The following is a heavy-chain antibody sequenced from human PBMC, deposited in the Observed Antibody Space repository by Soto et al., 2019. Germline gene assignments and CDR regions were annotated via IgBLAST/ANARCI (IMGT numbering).Heavy chain of an antibody. CDR2: IYHSGST. V-gene: IGHV4-30-2*01. CDR3: ASYGDYPYYFDY. J-gene: IGHJ4*02. Sequence: PSETLSLTCAVSGGSISSGGYSWSWIRQPPGKGLECIGYIYHSGSTYYNPSLKSRVTISVDRSKNQFSLKLSSVTAADTAVYYCASYGDYPYYFDYWGQGTLVTVSS. CDR1: GGSISSGGYS. D-gene: IGHD4-17*01.